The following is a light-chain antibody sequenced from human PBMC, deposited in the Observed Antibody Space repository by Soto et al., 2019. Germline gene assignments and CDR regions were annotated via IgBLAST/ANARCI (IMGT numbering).Light chain of an antibody. CDR1: QFVSSSY. V-gene: IGKV3-20*01. CDR2: GAS. Sequence: EIVLTQSPGTLSLSPGERATLSCRASQFVSSSYLAWYQQKPGQAPRLLIYGASSRATGIPDRFSGSGSGTDFTRTISRLEPEDFAVYYCQQYGSSSYTFGQGTKLEIK. CDR3: QQYGSSSYT. J-gene: IGKJ2*01.